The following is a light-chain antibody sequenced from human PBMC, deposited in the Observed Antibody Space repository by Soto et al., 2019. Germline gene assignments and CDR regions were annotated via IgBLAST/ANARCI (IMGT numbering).Light chain of an antibody. CDR2: EGS. V-gene: IGLV2-23*01. Sequence: QSALTQPASVSGSPGQSITISCTGTSSDVGSYNLVSWYQQHPGKAPKLMIYEGSKRPSGVSNRFSGSKSGNTASLTISGLQAEDEADYYCCSYAGSNPEVFGGGTKVTVL. J-gene: IGLJ2*01. CDR1: SSDVGSYNL. CDR3: CSYAGSNPEV.